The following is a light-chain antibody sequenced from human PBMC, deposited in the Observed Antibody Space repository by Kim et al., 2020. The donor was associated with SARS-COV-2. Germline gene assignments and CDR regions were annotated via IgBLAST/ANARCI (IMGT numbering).Light chain of an antibody. CDR3: QQYYSTPYT. J-gene: IGKJ2*01. CDR1: NNFLNSSNKNS. CDR2: WAS. V-gene: IGKV4-1*01. Sequence: ESATNNSTTSNNFLNSSNKNSLAWYQQKPGQPPKLLIYWASTRESGVPDRFSGSGSGTDFTLTISSLQAEDVAVYYCQQYYSTPYTFGQGTKLEI.